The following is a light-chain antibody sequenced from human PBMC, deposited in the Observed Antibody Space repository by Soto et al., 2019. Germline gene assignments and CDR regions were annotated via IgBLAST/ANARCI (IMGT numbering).Light chain of an antibody. J-gene: IGLJ3*02. CDR1: SSDVGGYNY. V-gene: IGLV2-14*01. Sequence: QSALTQPASVSGSPGQSITISCTGTSSDVGGYNYVSWYQQHPGKVPKLMIYEVTNRPSGVSNRFSGSKSGNTASLTISGLQAEDEAAYYCSSYTGSNTWVFGGGTKLTVL. CDR3: SSYTGSNTWV. CDR2: EVT.